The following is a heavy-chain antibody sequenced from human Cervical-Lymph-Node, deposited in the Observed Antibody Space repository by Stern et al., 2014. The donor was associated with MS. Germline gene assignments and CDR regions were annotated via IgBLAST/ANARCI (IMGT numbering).Heavy chain of an antibody. D-gene: IGHD3-9*01. Sequence: QVQLQESGPGVVKPSETLSLTCSVSGGSISSSPYYWGWIRQPPGKGLEYIGSIDFSGSTHYNPSLTSRVPVTGYPSTNQFPLKLISVTAADTAVYYCARHESYYDILTGYFNPYWFDPWGQGILVTVSS. J-gene: IGHJ5*02. CDR2: IDFSGST. CDR3: ARHESYYDILTGYFNPYWFDP. V-gene: IGHV4-39*01. CDR1: GGSISSSPYY.